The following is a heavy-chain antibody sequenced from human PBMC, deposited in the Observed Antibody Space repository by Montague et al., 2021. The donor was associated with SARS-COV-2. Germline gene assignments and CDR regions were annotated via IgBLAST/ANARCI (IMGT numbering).Heavy chain of an antibody. CDR2: ISSSGTSL. D-gene: IGHD4-11*01. CDR1: GFTFSSYE. J-gene: IGHJ6*02. V-gene: IGHV3-48*03. CDR3: ARELLQFKGIFPYSYGMDV. Sequence: SLRLSCAISGFTFSSYEMNRVRQAPVKGLEWLSKISSSGTSLYYXYSXSGRFTISRDNAKNSLYLQMNSLRAEDTAVYYCARELLQFKGIFPYSYGMDVWGQGTPVTVSS.